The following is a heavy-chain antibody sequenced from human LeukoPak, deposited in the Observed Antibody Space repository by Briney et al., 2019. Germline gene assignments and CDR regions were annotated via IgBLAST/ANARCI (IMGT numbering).Heavy chain of an antibody. J-gene: IGHJ4*02. V-gene: IGHV3-23*01. CDR3: AKDRAGTTSRGFDC. CDR1: GFTFSSYA. Sequence: PGGSLRLSCAASGFTFSSYAMSWVRQAPGKGLEWVSTITGSGGATYYADSVKGRFTISRDNSKNTLYLQMNSLRAEDTAVYYCAKDRAGTTSRGFDCWGQGTLVTVSS. CDR2: ITGSGGAT. D-gene: IGHD6-19*01.